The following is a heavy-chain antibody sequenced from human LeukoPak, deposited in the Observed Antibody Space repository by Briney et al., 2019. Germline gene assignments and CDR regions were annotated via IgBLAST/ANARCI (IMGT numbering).Heavy chain of an antibody. D-gene: IGHD3-10*01. CDR2: IWFDGSNQ. CDR1: GFTFSSYG. J-gene: IGHJ4*02. CDR3: ARDRGVRYFDY. V-gene: IGHV3-33*01. Sequence: GGSLRLSCAASGFTFSSYGFHWVRQAPGKGLEWVAVIWFDGSNQYYAEFVKGRFTISRVNSENTVYLQMNSLRAEDTAVYYCARDRGVRYFDYWGQGTLVTVSS.